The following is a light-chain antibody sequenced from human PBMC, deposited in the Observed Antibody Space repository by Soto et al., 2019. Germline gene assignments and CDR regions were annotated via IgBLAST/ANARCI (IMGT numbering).Light chain of an antibody. CDR2: EVS. CDR3: SSYTSTSTHVV. CDR1: SSDVGGYNY. Sequence: QSALTQPASVSGSPGQSITISCTGTSSDVGGYNYVSWYQQHPGKAPKLMIYEVSNRPSGVSHRFSGSKSGNTASLTISGLQAEDEAYYYCSSYTSTSTHVVFGGGTKLTLL. V-gene: IGLV2-14*01. J-gene: IGLJ2*01.